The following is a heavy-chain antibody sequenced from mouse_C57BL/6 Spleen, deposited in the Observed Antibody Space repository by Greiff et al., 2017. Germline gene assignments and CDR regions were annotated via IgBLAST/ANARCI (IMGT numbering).Heavy chain of an antibody. CDR1: GYAFSSYW. J-gene: IGHJ1*03. Sequence: QVQLQQSGAELVKPGASVKISCKASGYAFSSYWMNWVKQRPGKGLEWIGQIYPGDGDTNYNGKFKGKATLTADKSSSTAYMQLSSLTSEDSAVYFCASGDLRLDWYFDVWGTGTTVTVSS. CDR3: ASGDLRLDWYFDV. CDR2: IYPGDGDT. D-gene: IGHD2-12*01. V-gene: IGHV1-80*01.